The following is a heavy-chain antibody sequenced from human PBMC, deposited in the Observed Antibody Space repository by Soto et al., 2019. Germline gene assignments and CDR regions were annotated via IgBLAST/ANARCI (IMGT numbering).Heavy chain of an antibody. V-gene: IGHV1-69*13. Sequence: SVKVSFKASGGTFSSYAISWLRQAPGQGLEWMGGIIPIFGTANYAQKFQGRVTITADESTSTAYMELSSLRSEDTAVYYCARISIAVAGTSLSFDYYYGMDVWGQGTTVTVSS. CDR2: IIPIFGTA. CDR3: ARISIAVAGTSLSFDYYYGMDV. CDR1: GGTFSSYA. D-gene: IGHD6-19*01. J-gene: IGHJ6*02.